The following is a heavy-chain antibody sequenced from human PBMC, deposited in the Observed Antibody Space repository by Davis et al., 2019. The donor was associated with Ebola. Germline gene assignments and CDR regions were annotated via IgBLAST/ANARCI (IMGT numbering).Heavy chain of an antibody. V-gene: IGHV1-69*13. J-gene: IGHJ6*03. CDR2: IIPIFGTA. CDR3: ARGAQPTRYYYYMDV. CDR1: GGTFSSYA. D-gene: IGHD1-14*01. Sequence: SVKVSCKASGGTFSSYAISWVRQAPGQGLEWMGGIIPIFGTANYAQKFQGRVTITADESTSTAYMELSSLRSEDTAVYYCARGAQPTRYYYYMDVWGKGTTVTVSS.